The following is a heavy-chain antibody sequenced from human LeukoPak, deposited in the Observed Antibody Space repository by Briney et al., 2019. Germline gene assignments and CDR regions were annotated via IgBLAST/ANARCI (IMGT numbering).Heavy chain of an antibody. CDR3: ARVILTGYWFDP. CDR2: IYYSGST. CDR1: GGSISSGDYY. V-gene: IGHV4-30-4*01. Sequence: SETLSLTCTVSGGSISSGDYYWSWIRQPPGKGLEWIGYIYYSGSTYYNPSLKSRVTISVDTSKNQFSLKLSSVTAADTAVYYCARVILTGYWFDPWAREPWSPSPQ. D-gene: IGHD3-9*01. J-gene: IGHJ5*02.